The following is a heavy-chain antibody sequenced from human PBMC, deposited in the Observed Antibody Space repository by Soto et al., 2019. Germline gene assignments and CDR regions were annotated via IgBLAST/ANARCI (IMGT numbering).Heavy chain of an antibody. CDR3: ARDGVWRVVTATFEPYFDY. Sequence: QTGGSLRLSCAASGFTFSSYAMHWVRQAPGKGLEWVAVISYDGSNKYYADSVKGRFTISRDNSKNTLYLQMNSLRAEDTAVYYCARDGVWRVVTATFEPYFDYWGQGTLVTVSS. CDR1: GFTFSSYA. J-gene: IGHJ4*02. D-gene: IGHD2-21*02. CDR2: ISYDGSNK. V-gene: IGHV3-30-3*01.